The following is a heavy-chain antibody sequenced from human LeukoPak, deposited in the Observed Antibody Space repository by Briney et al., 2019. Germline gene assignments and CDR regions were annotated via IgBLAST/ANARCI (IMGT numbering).Heavy chain of an antibody. Sequence: SETLSLTCAVYGGSFSGYYWSWIRQPPGKGLEWIGEINHSGSTNYNPSLKSRVTISVDTSKNQFSLKLSSVTAADTAVYYCAIGGGIAAAGPRVRDAFDIWGQGTMVTVSS. CDR2: INHSGST. D-gene: IGHD6-13*01. J-gene: IGHJ3*02. V-gene: IGHV4-34*01. CDR3: AIGGGIAAAGPRVRDAFDI. CDR1: GGSFSGYY.